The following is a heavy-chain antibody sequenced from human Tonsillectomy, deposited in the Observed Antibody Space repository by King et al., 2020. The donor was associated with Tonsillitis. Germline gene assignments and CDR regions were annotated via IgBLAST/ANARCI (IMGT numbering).Heavy chain of an antibody. D-gene: IGHD6-13*01. CDR1: GFTFDDYA. CDR2: ISWNSGNT. Sequence: VQLVESGGGLVQPGRSLRLSCAASGFTFDDYAMHWVRQAPGKGLEWVSGISWNSGNTGYADSVKGRFTISRDNAKNSLHLQMNSLRAEDTALYYCVKDTGLAAAGWYFDLWGRGTLVTVSS. J-gene: IGHJ2*01. CDR3: VKDTGLAAAGWYFDL. V-gene: IGHV3-9*01.